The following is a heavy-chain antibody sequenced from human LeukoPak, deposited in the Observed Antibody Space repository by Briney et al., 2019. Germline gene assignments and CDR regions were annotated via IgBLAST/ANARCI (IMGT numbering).Heavy chain of an antibody. D-gene: IGHD6-19*01. Sequence: PSETLSLTCTVSGGSISSGGYYWSWIRQHPGKGLEWIGYIYYSGSTYYNPSLKSRVTISVDTSKNQFSLKLSSVTAADTAVYYCARAGLKTAVAGGHFDYWGQGTLVTVSS. J-gene: IGHJ4*02. V-gene: IGHV4-31*03. CDR1: GGSISSGGYY. CDR2: IYYSGST. CDR3: ARAGLKTAVAGGHFDY.